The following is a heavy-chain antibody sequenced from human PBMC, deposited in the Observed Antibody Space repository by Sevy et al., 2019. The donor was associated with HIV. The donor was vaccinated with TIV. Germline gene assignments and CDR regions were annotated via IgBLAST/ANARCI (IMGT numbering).Heavy chain of an antibody. V-gene: IGHV4-61*02. Sequence: SETLSLTCTVSGGSISSGSYYWSWIRQPAGKGLEWIGRIYTSGSTNYNPSLKSRVTISVDTSKNPFSLKLSSVTAADTAVYYCAREVGSSAWFSAFDIWGQGTMVTVSS. D-gene: IGHD3-22*01. J-gene: IGHJ3*02. CDR1: GGSISSGSYY. CDR3: AREVGSSAWFSAFDI. CDR2: IYTSGST.